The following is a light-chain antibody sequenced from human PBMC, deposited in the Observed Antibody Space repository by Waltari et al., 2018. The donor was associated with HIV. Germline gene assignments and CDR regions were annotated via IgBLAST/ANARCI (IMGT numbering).Light chain of an antibody. CDR1: PPNIGRNT. V-gene: IGLV1-44*01. CDR3: ASWDDSLNGPV. CDR2: GKN. J-gene: IGLJ2*01. Sequence: QSVLTQPPSASGTPEQRVTISCPASPPNIGRNTVTWFQQFPGTAPKVLIFGKNQRPSGVPARFSGSKSGTSASLAISGLQSEDEADYYCASWDDSLNGPVFGGGTKLTVV.